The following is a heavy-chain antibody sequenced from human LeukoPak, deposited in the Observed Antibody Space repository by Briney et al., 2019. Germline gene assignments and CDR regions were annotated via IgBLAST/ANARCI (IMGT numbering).Heavy chain of an antibody. Sequence: GRSLRFSCAASGFTFSSYAMHWVRQAPGKGLEWVAVISYDGSNKYYADSVKGRFTISRDNSKNTLYLQMNSLRAEDTAVYYCASPIISCWGQGTLVTVSS. CDR2: ISYDGSNK. CDR1: GFTFSSYA. CDR3: ASPIISC. J-gene: IGHJ4*02. D-gene: IGHD2-2*01. V-gene: IGHV3-30-3*01.